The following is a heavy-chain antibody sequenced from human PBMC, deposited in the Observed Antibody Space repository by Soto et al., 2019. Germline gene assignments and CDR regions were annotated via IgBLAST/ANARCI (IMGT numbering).Heavy chain of an antibody. V-gene: IGHV3-21*01. J-gene: IGHJ3*02. CDR2: ISSSSSYI. Sequence: EVQLVESGGGLVKPGGSLRLSCAASGFTFSSYSMNWVRQAPGKGLEWVSSISSSSSYIYYADSVKGRFTISIDNAKNSLYLQMNSLRAEDTAVYYCARWIQLRSGAFDIWGQGTMVTVSS. CDR1: GFTFSSYS. D-gene: IGHD5-18*01. CDR3: ARWIQLRSGAFDI.